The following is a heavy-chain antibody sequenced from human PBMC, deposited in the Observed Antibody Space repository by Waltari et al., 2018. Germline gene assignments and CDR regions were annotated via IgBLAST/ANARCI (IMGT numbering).Heavy chain of an antibody. CDR2: INHSGST. V-gene: IGHV4-34*01. Sequence: QVQLPQWGAGLLKPSEPLSPTCAVYGGSFSGYYWSWIRQPPRQGLEWIGEINHSGSTNYNPSLKSRVTISVDTSKNQFSLKLSSVTAADTAVYYCARGRGWKGAPMNYQYYFDYWGQGTLVTVSS. CDR1: GGSFSGYY. J-gene: IGHJ4*02. CDR3: ARGRGWKGAPMNYQYYFDY. D-gene: IGHD1-7*01.